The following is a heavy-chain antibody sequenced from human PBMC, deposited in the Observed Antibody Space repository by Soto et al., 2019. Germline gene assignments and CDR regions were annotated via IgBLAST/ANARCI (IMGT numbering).Heavy chain of an antibody. V-gene: IGHV1-24*01. CDR2: FDPEDGET. J-gene: IGHJ6*02. Sequence: ASVKVSCKVSGYTLTGLSMHWVRQAPGKGLEWMGGFDPEDGETIYAQKFQGRVTMTEDTSTDTDYMELSSLRSEDTAVYYCATEYSSSTVYYYYGMDVWGQGTTVTVSS. CDR3: ATEYSSSTVYYYYGMDV. D-gene: IGHD6-6*01. CDR1: GYTLTGLS.